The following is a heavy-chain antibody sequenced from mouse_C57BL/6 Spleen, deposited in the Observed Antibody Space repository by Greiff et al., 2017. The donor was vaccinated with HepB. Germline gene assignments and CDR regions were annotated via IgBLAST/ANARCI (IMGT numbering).Heavy chain of an antibody. CDR1: GYTFTSYW. D-gene: IGHD2-2*01. CDR3: ARGGGYDLYAMDY. CDR2: IYPSDSET. Sequence: QVQLKQPGAELVRPGSSVKLSCKASGYTFTSYWMDWVKQRPGQGLEWIGNIYPSDSETHYNQKFKDKATLTVDKSSSTAYMQLSSLTSEDSAVYYCARGGGYDLYAMDYWGQGTSVTVSS. J-gene: IGHJ4*01. V-gene: IGHV1-61*01.